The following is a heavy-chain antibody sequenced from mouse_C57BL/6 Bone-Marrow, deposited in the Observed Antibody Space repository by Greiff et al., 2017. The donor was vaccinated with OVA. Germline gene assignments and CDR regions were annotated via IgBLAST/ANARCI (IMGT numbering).Heavy chain of an antibody. CDR1: GFTFSSYG. CDR2: ISSGGSYT. J-gene: IGHJ3*01. V-gene: IGHV5-6*02. D-gene: IGHD2-1*01. CDR3: ARHGKGFAY. Sequence: EVMLVESGGDLVKPGGSLKLSCAASGFTFSSYGMSWVRQTPDKRLEWVATISSGGSYTYYPDSVKGRFTISRDKAKNTLYLQMSSLKSEDTAMYYCARHGKGFAYWGQGTLVTVSA.